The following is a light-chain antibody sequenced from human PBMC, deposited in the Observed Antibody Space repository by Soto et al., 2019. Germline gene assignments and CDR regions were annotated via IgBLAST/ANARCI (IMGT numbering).Light chain of an antibody. CDR2: AAS. J-gene: IGKJ3*01. Sequence: DIQMTQSPYCLSASVGDRVAITCRARQGISNYLAWYQQKPGKVPKLLIYAASTLLSVVPSQFSGSGSVKDFTLTISSMQPEDCATYYCQKYNSAPFTFGPGTKVDIK. V-gene: IGKV1-27*01. CDR3: QKYNSAPFT. CDR1: QGISNY.